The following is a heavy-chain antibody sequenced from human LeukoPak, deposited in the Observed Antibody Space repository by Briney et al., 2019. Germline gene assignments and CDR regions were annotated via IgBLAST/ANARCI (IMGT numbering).Heavy chain of an antibody. CDR1: GFTFSSYS. CDR2: ISSSSSYI. D-gene: IGHD2-8*02. CDR3: ARDRLVAIPSFQPMDV. V-gene: IGHV3-21*04. J-gene: IGHJ6*02. Sequence: GGSLRLSCAASGFTFSSYSMNWVRQAPGKGLEWVSSISSSSSYIYYADSVKGRFSISRDNAKNSVYLQMNSLRAEDTAIYYCARDRLVAIPSFQPMDVWGQGTTVTVSS.